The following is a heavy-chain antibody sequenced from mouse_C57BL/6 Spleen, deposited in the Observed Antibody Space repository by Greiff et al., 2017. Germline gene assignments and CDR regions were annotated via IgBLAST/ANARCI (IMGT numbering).Heavy chain of an antibody. CDR1: GYAFTNYL. CDR3: ASGDSYYFDY. CDR2: INPGSGGT. J-gene: IGHJ2*01. V-gene: IGHV1-54*01. Sequence: VQGVESGAELVRPGTSVKVSCKASGYAFTNYLIEWVKQRPGQGLEWIGVINPGSGGTNYNEKFKGKATLTADKSSSTAYMQLSSLTSEDSAVYFCASGDSYYFDYWGQGTTLTVSS.